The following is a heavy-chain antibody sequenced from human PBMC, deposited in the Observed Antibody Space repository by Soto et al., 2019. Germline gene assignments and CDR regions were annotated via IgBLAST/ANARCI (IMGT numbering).Heavy chain of an antibody. D-gene: IGHD1-1*01. CDR2: TYYKSKWYY. J-gene: IGHJ6*03. CDR3: ARGPWDDVSGHYYLDV. CDR1: GDSVSSNSAG. Sequence: SQTLSLTCDISGDSVSSNSAGWNWIRQTPSRGLEWLGRTYYKSKWYYTYAASVKSRITVSPDTSKNQFSLQLTSVTPEDTAVYYCARGPWDDVSGHYYLDVWDKGTTVTVSS. V-gene: IGHV6-1*01.